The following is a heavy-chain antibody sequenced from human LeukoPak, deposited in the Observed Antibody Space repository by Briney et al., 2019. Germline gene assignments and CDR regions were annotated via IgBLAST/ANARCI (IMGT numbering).Heavy chain of an antibody. J-gene: IGHJ3*02. CDR2: ISGSGGST. V-gene: IGHV3-23*01. CDR1: GFTFSSYA. Sequence: GGSLRLSCAASGFTFSSYAMSWVRQAPRKGLEWVSAISGSGGSTYYADSVKGRFTISRDNSKNTLYLQMNSLRAEDTAVYYCAKGGGYNSDAFDIWGQGTMVTVSS. D-gene: IGHD5-24*01. CDR3: AKGGGYNSDAFDI.